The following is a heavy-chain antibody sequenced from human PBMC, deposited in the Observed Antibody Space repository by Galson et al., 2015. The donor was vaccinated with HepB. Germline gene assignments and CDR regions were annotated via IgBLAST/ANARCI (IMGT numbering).Heavy chain of an antibody. Sequence: SLRLSCAASGFTFSSYAMHWVRQAPGKGLEWVAVISYDGSNKYYADSVKGRFTISRDNSKNTLYLQMNSLRAEDTAVYYCARDGYCSSTSCYSRYYYGMDVWGQGTTVTVSS. J-gene: IGHJ6*02. CDR1: GFTFSSYA. V-gene: IGHV3-30-3*01. CDR2: ISYDGSNK. CDR3: ARDGYCSSTSCYSRYYYGMDV. D-gene: IGHD2-2*03.